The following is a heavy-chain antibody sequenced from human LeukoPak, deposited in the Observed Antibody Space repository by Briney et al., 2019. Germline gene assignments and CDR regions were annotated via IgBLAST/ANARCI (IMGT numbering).Heavy chain of an antibody. CDR1: GYTFTAYC. J-gene: IGHJ3*02. CDR3: ARKYYCDSSGYYYDDASDI. D-gene: IGHD3-22*01. CDR2: INPNSGGT. V-gene: IGHV1-2*06. Sequence: ASVKVSCKASGYTFTAYCIHWVRQAPGQGLEWMGRINPNSGGTNYALNFQGRVTMTRDTSISTAYMELSRLRSDDTAVYYCARKYYCDSSGYYYDDASDIWGQGTMVTVSS.